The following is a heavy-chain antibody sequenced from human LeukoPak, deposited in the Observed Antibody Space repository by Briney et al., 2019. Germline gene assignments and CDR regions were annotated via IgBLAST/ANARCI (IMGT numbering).Heavy chain of an antibody. CDR3: ARVSRSSGWPLDY. V-gene: IGHV1-2*02. Sequence: ASVKVSCKASGYTFTGYYMHWVRQAPGQGLEWMGWINPNSGGTNYAQKFQGRVTMTRDTSISTAYMELSRLRSDDTAVYYCARVSRSSGWPLDYWGQGTLATVSS. J-gene: IGHJ4*02. D-gene: IGHD6-19*01. CDR1: GYTFTGYY. CDR2: INPNSGGT.